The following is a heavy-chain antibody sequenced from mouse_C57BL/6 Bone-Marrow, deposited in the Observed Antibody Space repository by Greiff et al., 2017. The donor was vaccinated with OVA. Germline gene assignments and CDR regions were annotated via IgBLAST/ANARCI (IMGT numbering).Heavy chain of an antibody. CDR3: ARPPPWFAY. Sequence: DVKLVESGGGLVQPGGSLKLSCAASGFTFSDYYMYWVRQTPEKRLEWVAYISNGGGSTYYPDTVKGRFTISRDNAKNTLYLQMSRLKSEDTAMYYCARPPPWFAYWGQGTLVTVSA. V-gene: IGHV5-12*01. CDR2: ISNGGGST. CDR1: GFTFSDYY. J-gene: IGHJ3*01.